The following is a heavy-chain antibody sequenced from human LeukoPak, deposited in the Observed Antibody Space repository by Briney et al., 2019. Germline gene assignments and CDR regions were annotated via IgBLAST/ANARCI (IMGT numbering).Heavy chain of an antibody. CDR2: IVVGSGNT. D-gene: IGHD3-22*01. CDR3: AADVETSYYYDSSGYFC. J-gene: IGHJ4*02. Sequence: ASVTVSFKASGFTFTSSAVQWVRQARGQRLEWIGWIVVGSGNTNYAQKFQERVTITRDMSTSTAYMELSSLRSEDTAVYYCAADVETSYYYDSSGYFCWGQGTLVTVSS. CDR1: GFTFTSSA. V-gene: IGHV1-58*01.